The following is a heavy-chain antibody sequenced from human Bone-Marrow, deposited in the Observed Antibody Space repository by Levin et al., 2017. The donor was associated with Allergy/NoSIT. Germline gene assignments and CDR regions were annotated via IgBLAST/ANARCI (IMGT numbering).Heavy chain of an antibody. V-gene: IGHV1-24*01. D-gene: IGHD2-8*01. CDR2: FDPEDDKA. CDR3: ATGGLQQEMVRLPYLLH. Sequence: GASVKVSCKVFGSTLTKISIHWVRQAPGKGPEWVGGFDPEDDKAMYAQKFQGRVTMTEVTSTDTAYMDLSSLRSEDTAVYYCATGGLQQEMVRLPYLLHWGQGTLVIVSS. J-gene: IGHJ1*01. CDR1: GSTLTKIS.